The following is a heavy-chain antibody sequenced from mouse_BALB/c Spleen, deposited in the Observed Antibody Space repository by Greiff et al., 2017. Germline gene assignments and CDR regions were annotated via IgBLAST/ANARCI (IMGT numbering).Heavy chain of an antibody. J-gene: IGHJ3*01. CDR2: IDPANGNT. Sequence: VQLKQSGAELVKPGASVKLSCTASGFNIKDTYMHWVKQRPEQGLEWIGRIDPANGNTKYDPKFQGKATITADTSSNTAYLQLSSLTSEDTAVYYCPGGPWFAYWGQGTLVTVSA. CDR1: GFNIKDTY. CDR3: PGGPWFAY. V-gene: IGHV14-3*02.